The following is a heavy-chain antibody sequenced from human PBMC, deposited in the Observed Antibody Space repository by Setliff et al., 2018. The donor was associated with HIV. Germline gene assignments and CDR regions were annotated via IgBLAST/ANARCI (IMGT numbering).Heavy chain of an antibody. J-gene: IGHJ4*02. CDR1: GYPFSGYG. D-gene: IGHD3-22*01. V-gene: IGHV1-18*01. Sequence: GASVKVSCKASGYPFSGYGISWVRQAPGKGLEWMGWISAYSGDTNYAQKFQGRLTMTTDTSTSTAYMELRSLRAEDTAVYYCAKRERYYYDSSGYIRALDYWGQGTLVTVSS. CDR2: ISAYSGDT. CDR3: AKRERYYYDSSGYIRALDY.